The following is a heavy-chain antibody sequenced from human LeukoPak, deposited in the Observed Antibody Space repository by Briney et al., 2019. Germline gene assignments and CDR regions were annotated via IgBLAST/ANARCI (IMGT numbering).Heavy chain of an antibody. Sequence: GGSLRLSCAASGFDFSGYSMTWVRQAPGKGLEWVASMTSSSTYIDYADSVKGRSTLSRDNAENSLYLQMHSLRVDDMAVYYCARVSVGQGGDHILFYMDVWGKGTTVTVSS. CDR2: MTSSSTYI. D-gene: IGHD2/OR15-2a*01. CDR3: ARVSVGQGGDHILFYMDV. CDR1: GFDFSGYS. J-gene: IGHJ6*03. V-gene: IGHV3-21*01.